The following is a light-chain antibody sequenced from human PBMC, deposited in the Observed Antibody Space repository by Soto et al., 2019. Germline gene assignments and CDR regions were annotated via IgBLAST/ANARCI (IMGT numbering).Light chain of an antibody. Sequence: EIVLTQSPATLSLSPGERATLSCRASESVSSYLAWYQQKPGQAPRLLIYDSSNRATGIPARFSGSGSGTDFTLTISSLVPEDFAVYYCQQRSNWPITFGQGTRLDI. CDR1: ESVSSY. V-gene: IGKV3-11*01. J-gene: IGKJ5*01. CDR3: QQRSNWPIT. CDR2: DSS.